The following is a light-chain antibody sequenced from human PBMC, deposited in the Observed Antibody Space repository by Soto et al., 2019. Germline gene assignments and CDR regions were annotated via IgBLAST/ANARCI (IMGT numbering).Light chain of an antibody. CDR3: QQYSSWLGK. J-gene: IGKJ1*01. Sequence: VLLTQSPLTLPVTLGQPASISCRSSQSLIYSNGKTYLNWYQQRPGQVPRLLIYGASNRATGVPAIISGSVSGTEFTLTIASLQSEDFAVYYCQQYSSWLGKYGQGTQV. V-gene: IGKV2-30*01. CDR2: GAS. CDR1: QSLIYSNGKTY.